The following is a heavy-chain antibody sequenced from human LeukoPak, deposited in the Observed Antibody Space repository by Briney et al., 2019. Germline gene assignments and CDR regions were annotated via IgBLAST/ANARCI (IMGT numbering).Heavy chain of an antibody. Sequence: TSETLSLTCTVSGGSISSYYWSWIRQPPGKGLEWIGYVYYSGSIYYNPSLKSRVTMSVDTSRNQFSLKLSSVTAVDTAVYYCARRSYDSSGYRDWYFDLWGRGTLVTVSS. CDR3: ARRSYDSSGYRDWYFDL. V-gene: IGHV4-59*04. CDR1: GGSISSYY. CDR2: VYYSGSI. D-gene: IGHD3-22*01. J-gene: IGHJ2*01.